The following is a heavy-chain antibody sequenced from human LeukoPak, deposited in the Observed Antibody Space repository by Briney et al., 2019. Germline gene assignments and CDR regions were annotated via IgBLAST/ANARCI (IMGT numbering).Heavy chain of an antibody. Sequence: SETLSLTCAVYSGSFSVYYWSWIRQPPEKGLEWIGEINHRGKTNYNPSLKSRVTISVDTSKNQFSLKLSSVTAADTAVYYCARHPPDMRVRWYFDYWGQGTLVTVSS. CDR1: SGSFSVYY. J-gene: IGHJ4*02. V-gene: IGHV4-34*01. D-gene: IGHD3-9*01. CDR2: INHRGKT. CDR3: ARHPPDMRVRWYFDY.